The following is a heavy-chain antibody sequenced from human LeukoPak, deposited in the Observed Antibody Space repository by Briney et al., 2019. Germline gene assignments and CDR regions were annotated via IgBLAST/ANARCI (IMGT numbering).Heavy chain of an antibody. D-gene: IGHD3-22*01. V-gene: IGHV5-51*01. CDR2: IYPGDSDT. Sequence: GESLKISCKGSGYSFTSYWIGWVRPMPGKGLEWMGIIYPGDSDTTYSPSFQGQVTISADKSISTAYLQWSSLKASDTAMYYCARLVGYYDSSGYFGYWGQGTLVTVSS. J-gene: IGHJ4*02. CDR1: GYSFTSYW. CDR3: ARLVGYYDSSGYFGY.